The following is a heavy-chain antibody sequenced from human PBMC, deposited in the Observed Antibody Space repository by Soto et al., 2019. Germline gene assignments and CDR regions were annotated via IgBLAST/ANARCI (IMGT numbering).Heavy chain of an antibody. CDR1: GYTFTSYA. CDR3: AREWDIVVVPAAIDTSYYYYYGMDV. CDR2: INAGNGNT. D-gene: IGHD2-2*01. Sequence: ASVKVSCKASGYTFTSYAMHWVRQAPGQRLEWMGWINAGNGNTNYAQKLQGRVTMTTDTSTSTAYMELRSLRSDDTAVYYCAREWDIVVVPAAIDTSYYYYYGMDVWGQGTTVTVSS. J-gene: IGHJ6*02. V-gene: IGHV1-3*01.